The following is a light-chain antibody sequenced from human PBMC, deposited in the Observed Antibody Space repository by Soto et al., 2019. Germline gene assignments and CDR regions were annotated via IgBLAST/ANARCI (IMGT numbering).Light chain of an antibody. Sequence: QSALTQPASVSDSPGQSITISCTGTSSDVGGSNFVSWYQQHPGKPPKLIIYDVANRPSGVSNRFSGSKSGSTASLIISSLQTDDEADYYCVSYTSSTTYVFGTGSKGTVL. CDR1: SSDVGGSNF. CDR3: VSYTSSTTYV. CDR2: DVA. V-gene: IGLV2-14*03. J-gene: IGLJ1*01.